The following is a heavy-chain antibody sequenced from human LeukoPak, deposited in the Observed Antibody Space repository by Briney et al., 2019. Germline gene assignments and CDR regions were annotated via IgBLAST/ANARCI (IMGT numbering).Heavy chain of an antibody. V-gene: IGHV4-4*09. D-gene: IGHD3-3*01. J-gene: IGHJ6*03. CDR1: VGSISSYY. Sequence: SETLSLTCTVSVGSISSYYWSWIRQPPGKGLEWIVYIYTSGSTNYNPSLKSRVTISVDTSKNQFSLKRSSVTAADTAVYYCARLAVDFWSGSIYYYYYMDVWCKGTTVTVSS. CDR3: ARLAVDFWSGSIYYYYYMDV. CDR2: IYTSGST.